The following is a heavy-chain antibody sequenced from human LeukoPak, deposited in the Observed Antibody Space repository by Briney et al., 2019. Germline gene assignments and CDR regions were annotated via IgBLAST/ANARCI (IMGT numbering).Heavy chain of an antibody. J-gene: IGHJ4*02. Sequence: SETLSLTCTVSGGSISSYYWSWIRQPAGKGLEWIGRIYTSGSTNYNPSLKSRVTMSVDTSKNQFSLKLSSVTAADTAVYYCARDYYDSSGYYRPTKYYFDYWGQGTLVTVSS. CDR1: GGSISSYY. D-gene: IGHD3-22*01. V-gene: IGHV4-4*07. CDR2: IYTSGST. CDR3: ARDYYDSSGYYRPTKYYFDY.